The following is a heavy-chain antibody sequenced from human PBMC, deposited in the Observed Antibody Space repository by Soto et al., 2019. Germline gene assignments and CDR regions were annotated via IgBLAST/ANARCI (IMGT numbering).Heavy chain of an antibody. D-gene: IGHD2-15*01. V-gene: IGHV3-21*01. CDR2: ISSSGYI. CDR1: GFNFHSYA. Sequence: GGSLRLSCAASGFNFHSYAINWVRQAPGKRLEWLSSISSSGYIFSTDSVRGRFTISRDNAKNSVYLQINSLRAEDTAVYFCARDCSGGSCYRGMDVWGQGTTVTVSS. CDR3: ARDCSGGSCYRGMDV. J-gene: IGHJ6*02.